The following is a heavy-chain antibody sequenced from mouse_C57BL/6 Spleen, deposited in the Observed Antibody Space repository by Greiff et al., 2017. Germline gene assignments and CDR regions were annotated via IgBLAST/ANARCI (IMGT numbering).Heavy chain of an antibody. CDR1: GYTFTSYW. J-gene: IGHJ3*01. V-gene: IGHV1-52*01. D-gene: IGHD1-1*01. CDR2: IDPSDSET. CDR3: ARLDYYGSKGWFAY. Sequence: QVQLQQPGAELVRPGSSVKLSCKASGYTFTSYWMHWVKQRPIQGLEWIGNIDPSDSETHYNQKFKDKATLTVDKSSSTAYMQLSSLTSEDSAVYYCARLDYYGSKGWFAYWSQGTLVTVSA.